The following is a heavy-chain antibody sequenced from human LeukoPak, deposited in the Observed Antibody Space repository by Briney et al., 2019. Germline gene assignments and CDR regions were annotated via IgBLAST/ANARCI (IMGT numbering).Heavy chain of an antibody. V-gene: IGHV1-3*03. D-gene: IGHD3-22*01. CDR3: ARGGTYYYDSSGPEGGDAFDI. CDR1: GYTFTSYA. J-gene: IGHJ3*02. CDR2: INAGNGNT. Sequence: GASVKVSCKASGYTFTSYAMHWVRQAPGQRLEWMGWINAGNGNTKYSQEFQGRVTITRDTSASTAYMELSSLRSEDMAVYYCARGGTYYYDSSGPEGGDAFDIWGQGTMVTVSS.